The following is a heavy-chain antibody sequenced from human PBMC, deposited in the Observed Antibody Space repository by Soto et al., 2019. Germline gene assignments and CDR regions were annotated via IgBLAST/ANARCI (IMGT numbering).Heavy chain of an antibody. Sequence: EVQLVESGGGLLQPGGSLRLSCAASGFTFSSYWMHWVRQTPGKGLVWVSRVNFEGTTINYADSVKGRFTIATDDAKNTLYLPIITPRAEDTAVYYCQRGASVSYTVHYWGQGTLVTVDS. CDR2: VNFEGTTI. CDR3: QRGASVSYTVHY. D-gene: IGHD3-10*01. V-gene: IGHV3-74*01. J-gene: IGHJ4*02. CDR1: GFTFSSYW.